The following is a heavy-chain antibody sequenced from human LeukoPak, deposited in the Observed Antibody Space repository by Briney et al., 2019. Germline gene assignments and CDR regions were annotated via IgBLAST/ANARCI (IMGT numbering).Heavy chain of an antibody. CDR2: ISGSGGST. J-gene: IGHJ4*02. CDR1: GFVFSGYG. Sequence: GGSLRLSCEASGFVFSGYGMHWVRQAPGKGLEWVSAISGSGGSTYYADSVKGRFTISRDNSKNTLYLQMNSLRAEDTAVYYCAKGDFTYYYGSGSYPQYYFDYWGQGTLVTVSS. D-gene: IGHD3-10*01. V-gene: IGHV3-23*01. CDR3: AKGDFTYYYGSGSYPQYYFDY.